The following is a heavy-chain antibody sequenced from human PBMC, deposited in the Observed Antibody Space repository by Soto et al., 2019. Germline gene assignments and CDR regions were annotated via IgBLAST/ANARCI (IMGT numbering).Heavy chain of an antibody. J-gene: IGHJ5*02. CDR2: ISAYNGNT. D-gene: IGHD5-18*01. Sequence: GASVKVSCKASGGTFSSYAIIWVRQAPGQGLEWMGWISAYNGNTNYAQKLQGRVTMTTDTSTSTAYMELRSLRSDDTAVYYCARLRIQLWFNWFDPWGQGTLVTVSS. CDR3: ARLRIQLWFNWFDP. V-gene: IGHV1-18*01. CDR1: GGTFSSYA.